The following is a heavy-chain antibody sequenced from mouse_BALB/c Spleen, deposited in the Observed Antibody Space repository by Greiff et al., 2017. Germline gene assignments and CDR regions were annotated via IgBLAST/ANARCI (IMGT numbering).Heavy chain of an antibody. Sequence: VQLKESGGGLVQPGGSRKLSCAASGFTFSSFGMHWVRQAPEKGLEWVAYISSGSSTIYYADTVKGRFTISRDNPKNTLFLQMTSLRSEDTAMYYCARSEDYYGSRRSWFAYWGQGTLVTVSA. V-gene: IGHV5-17*02. CDR2: ISSGSSTI. D-gene: IGHD1-1*01. CDR3: ARSEDYYGSRRSWFAY. J-gene: IGHJ3*01. CDR1: GFTFSSFG.